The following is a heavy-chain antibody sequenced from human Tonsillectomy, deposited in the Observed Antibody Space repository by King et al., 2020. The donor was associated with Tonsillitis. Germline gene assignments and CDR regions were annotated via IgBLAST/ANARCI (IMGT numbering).Heavy chain of an antibody. CDR2: ISGSGSRT. J-gene: IGHJ5*02. Sequence: VQLVESGGGLVQPGGSLRLSCAASGFTFSSYAISWVRQAPGKGLEWVSAISGSGSRTYYADSVKGRFTISRDNSKNTLYLQMNSLRAEDTAVYYCANLESRGYSYGFPWGQGTLVTVSS. V-gene: IGHV3-23*04. CDR3: ANLESRGYSYGFP. D-gene: IGHD5-18*01. CDR1: GFTFSSYA.